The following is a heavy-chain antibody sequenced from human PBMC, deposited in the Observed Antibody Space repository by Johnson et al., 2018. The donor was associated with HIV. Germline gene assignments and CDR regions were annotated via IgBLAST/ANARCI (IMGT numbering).Heavy chain of an antibody. CDR1: GFTFSSYG. V-gene: IGHV3-30*18. CDR2: ISYDGNNK. CDR3: AKEGIGYFHAFDI. J-gene: IGHJ3*02. D-gene: IGHD3-22*01. Sequence: QMQLVESGGGVVQPWRSLRLSCAASGFTFSSYGMHWVRQAPGKGLEWVAVISYDGNNKYYADSVKGRFTISRDNSKNTLYLQMNSLRAEDTAVYYCAKEGIGYFHAFDIWGQGTMVTVSS.